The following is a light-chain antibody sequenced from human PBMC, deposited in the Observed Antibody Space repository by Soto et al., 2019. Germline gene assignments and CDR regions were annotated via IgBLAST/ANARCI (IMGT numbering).Light chain of an antibody. CDR1: SSYVGSRDF. CDR3: CSFTNSGTFV. CDR2: EVS. Sequence: QSALTQPASVSGSPGQSITISCTGTSSYVGSRDFVSWYQQHPGKVPKLVMYEVSKRPSGVSNRFSGSKPGNTASLTISGLQAEDEADYYCCSFTNSGTFVFGTGTKVTVL. J-gene: IGLJ1*01. V-gene: IGLV2-23*02.